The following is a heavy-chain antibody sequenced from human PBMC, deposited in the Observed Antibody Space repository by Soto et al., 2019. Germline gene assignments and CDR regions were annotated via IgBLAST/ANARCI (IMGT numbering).Heavy chain of an antibody. CDR1: GFTFSSYG. Sequence: QVQLVESGGGVVQPGRSLRLSCAASGFTFSSYGMHWVRQAPGKGLEWVAVIWYDGSNKYYADSVKGRFTISRDNSKNTLYLQMNSLRAEDTAVYYCARDLGTYCMDVWGKGTTVTVAS. V-gene: IGHV3-33*01. CDR3: ARDLGTYCMDV. J-gene: IGHJ6*03. CDR2: IWYDGSNK.